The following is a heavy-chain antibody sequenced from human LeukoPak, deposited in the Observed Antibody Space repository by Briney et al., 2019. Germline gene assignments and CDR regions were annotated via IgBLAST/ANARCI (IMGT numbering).Heavy chain of an antibody. J-gene: IGHJ4*02. Sequence: SETLSLTCAVYGGSFSGYYWSWIRQPPGKGLEWIGEINHSGSTNYNPSLKSRVTISVDTSKNQFSLKLSSVTAADTAVYYCASKVRGYSSGWYHEWGQGTLVTVSS. CDR3: ASKVRGYSSGWYHE. CDR2: INHSGST. CDR1: GGSFSGYY. V-gene: IGHV4-34*01. D-gene: IGHD6-19*01.